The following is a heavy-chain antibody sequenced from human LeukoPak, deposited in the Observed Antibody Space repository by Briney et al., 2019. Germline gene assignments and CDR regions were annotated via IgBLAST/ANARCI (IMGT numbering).Heavy chain of an antibody. CDR1: GYSISSGYY. Sequence: ETLSLTCAVSGYSISSGYYWGWIRQPPGKGLEWIATIYHSGITYYKTSLKSRVTISVDTSKNQFSLKLTSVTAADTAVYYCARVDLLRGVIVRGFDYWGQGTLVTVPS. V-gene: IGHV4-38-2*01. D-gene: IGHD3-10*01. CDR3: ARVDLLRGVIVRGFDY. J-gene: IGHJ4*02. CDR2: IYHSGIT.